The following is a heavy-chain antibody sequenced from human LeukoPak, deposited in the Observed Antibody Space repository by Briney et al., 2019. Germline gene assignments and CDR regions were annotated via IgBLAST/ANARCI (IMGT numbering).Heavy chain of an antibody. V-gene: IGHV1-2*02. CDR3: ARDTRYSTYVYYYYYGMDV. CDR2: INPNSGGT. J-gene: IGHJ6*02. Sequence: GASVKVSCKASGYTFTGYYMHWVRQAPGQGLEWMGWINPNSGGTNYAQKFQGRVTMTRDTSISTAHMELSRLRSDDTAVYYCARDTRYSTYVYYYYYGMDVWGQGTTVTVSS. D-gene: IGHD4-11*01. CDR1: GYTFTGYY.